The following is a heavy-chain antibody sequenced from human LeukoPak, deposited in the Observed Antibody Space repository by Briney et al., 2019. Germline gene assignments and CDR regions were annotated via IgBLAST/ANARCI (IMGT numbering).Heavy chain of an antibody. CDR2: IYCSGST. V-gene: IGHV4-59*01. J-gene: IGHJ4*02. CDR3: ARNHYDIFDN. D-gene: IGHD3-9*01. CDR1: GGSISSYY. Sequence: SETLSLTCTVSGGSISSYYWSWIRQPPGKGLEWIGYIYCSGSTNYNPSLKSRVTISVDTSKNQFSLKLSSVTAADTAVYYCARNHYDIFDNWGQGTLVTVSS.